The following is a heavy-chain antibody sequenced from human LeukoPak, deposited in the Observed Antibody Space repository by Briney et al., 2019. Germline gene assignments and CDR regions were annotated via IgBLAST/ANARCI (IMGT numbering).Heavy chain of an antibody. D-gene: IGHD6-6*01. V-gene: IGHV1-69*13. CDR1: GGTFSSYA. J-gene: IGHJ6*02. CDR2: IIPIFGTA. CDR3: ARGRYSSSINSMDV. Sequence: ASVKVSCKASGGTFSSYAISWVRQAPGQGLEWMGGIIPIFGTANYAQKFQGRVTITADESTSTAYMELSSLRSEDTAVYYCARGRYSSSINSMDVWGQGTTVTVSS.